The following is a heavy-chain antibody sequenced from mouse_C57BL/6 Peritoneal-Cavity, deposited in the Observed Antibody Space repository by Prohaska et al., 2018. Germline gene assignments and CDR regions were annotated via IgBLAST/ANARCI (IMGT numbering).Heavy chain of an antibody. CDR2: IRLKSDNYAT. J-gene: IGHJ3*01. V-gene: IGHV6-3*01. CDR1: GFTFSNYW. CDR3: TRFAY. Sequence: EVKLEESGGGLVQPGGSMKLSCVASGFTFSNYWMNWVRQSPEKGLEWVAQIRLKSDNYATHYAESVKGRFTISRDDSKSSVYLQMNNLSAEDTGIYYCTRFAYWGQGTLVTVSA.